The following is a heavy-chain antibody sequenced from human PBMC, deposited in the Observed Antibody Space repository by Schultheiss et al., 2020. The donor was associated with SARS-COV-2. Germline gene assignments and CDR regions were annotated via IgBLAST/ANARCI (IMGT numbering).Heavy chain of an antibody. V-gene: IGHV4-34*01. D-gene: IGHD6-6*01. J-gene: IGHJ4*02. Sequence: GSLRLSCAVYGGSFSGYYWSWIRQPPGKGLEWIGEINHSGSTNYNPSLKSRVTISVDTSKNQFSLKLSSVTAADTAVYYCARDTSIASYFDYWGQGTLVTVSS. CDR3: ARDTSIASYFDY. CDR2: INHSGST. CDR1: GGSFSGYY.